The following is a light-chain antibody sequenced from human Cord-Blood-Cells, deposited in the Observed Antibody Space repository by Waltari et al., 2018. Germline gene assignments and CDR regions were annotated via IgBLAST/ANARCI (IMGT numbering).Light chain of an antibody. CDR3: QQYNSYWT. V-gene: IGKV1-5*01. J-gene: IGKJ1*01. CDR1: QSLSSW. CDR2: DAS. Sequence: DIQMTQSPSTLSASVGDRVTITCRASQSLSSWLAWYQQKPGKAPKLLIYDASSLESGVPSRFSGSGYGTEFTLTISSLQPDDFATYYCQQYNSYWTFGQGTKVEIK.